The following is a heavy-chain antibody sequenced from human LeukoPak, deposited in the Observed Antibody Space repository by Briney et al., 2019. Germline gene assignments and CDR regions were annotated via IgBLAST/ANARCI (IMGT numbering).Heavy chain of an antibody. V-gene: IGHV1-69*05. CDR2: IIPIFGTA. CDR3: ARDGEQLAPGYYYYYMDV. Sequence: ASVKVSCKASGYTFTSYGISWVRQAPGQGLEWMGGIIPIFGTANYAQKFQGRVTITTDESTSTAYMELSSLRSEDTAVYYCARDGEQLAPGYYYYYMDVWGKGTTVTVSS. CDR1: GYTFTSYG. D-gene: IGHD6-6*01. J-gene: IGHJ6*03.